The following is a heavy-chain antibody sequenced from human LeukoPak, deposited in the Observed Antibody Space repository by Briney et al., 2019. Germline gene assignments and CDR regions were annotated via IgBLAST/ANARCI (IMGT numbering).Heavy chain of an antibody. Sequence: KPSQTLSLTCTVSGGSISSGSYYWSWIRQPAGKGLEWIGRIYTSGSTNYNPSLKSRVTISVDTSKNQFSLKLSSVTAAETAVYYWAKLGDDCGDYGGGNDAFDIWGQGTMVTVSS. CDR2: IYTSGST. CDR3: AKLGDDCGDYGGGNDAFDI. CDR1: GGSISSGSYY. J-gene: IGHJ3*02. V-gene: IGHV4-61*02. D-gene: IGHD4-17*01.